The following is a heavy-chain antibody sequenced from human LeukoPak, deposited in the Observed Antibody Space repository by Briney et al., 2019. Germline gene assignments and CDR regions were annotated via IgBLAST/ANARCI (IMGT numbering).Heavy chain of an antibody. CDR2: ISGSGGST. V-gene: IGHV3-23*01. D-gene: IGHD3-22*01. J-gene: IGHJ3*02. CDR3: ARDRGGSGYYSDAFDI. Sequence: GGSLRLSCAASGFTFSSDAMSWVRQAPGKGLEWVSAISGSGGSTYYADSVKGRFTISRDNSKNTLYLQMSSLRAEDTAVYYCARDRGGSGYYSDAFDIWGQGTMVTVSS. CDR1: GFTFSSDA.